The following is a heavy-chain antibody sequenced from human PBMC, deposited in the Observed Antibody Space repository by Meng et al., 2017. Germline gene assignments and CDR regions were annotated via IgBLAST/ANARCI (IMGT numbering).Heavy chain of an antibody. D-gene: IGHD4-11*01. V-gene: IGHV1-69*01. CDR2: IIPIFGTA. CDR1: EGTFSSYA. J-gene: IGHJ4*02. CDR3: ARDDYSNYLPFDY. Sequence: QGQLVQFWAEVKKPGSSGKVSCKASEGTFSSYAISWVRQAPGQGLEWMGGIIPIFGTANYAQKFQGRVTITADESTSTAYMELSSLRSEDTAVYYCARDDYSNYLPFDYWGQGTLVTVSS.